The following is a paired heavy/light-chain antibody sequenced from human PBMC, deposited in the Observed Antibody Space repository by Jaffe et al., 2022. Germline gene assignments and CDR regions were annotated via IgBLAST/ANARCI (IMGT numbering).Light chain of an antibody. CDR3: QQLNSPTLT. J-gene: IGKJ4*01. Sequence: DIQLTQSPSFLSASVGDRVTITCRASQGISSYLAWYQQKPGKAPKLLIYAASTLQSGVPSRFSGSGSGTEFTLTISSLQPEDFATYYCQQLNSPTLTFGGGTKVEIK. CDR2: AAS. V-gene: IGKV1-9*01. CDR1: QGISSY.
Heavy chain of an antibody. D-gene: IGHD1-1*01. J-gene: IGHJ3*02. CDR1: GFTFSSYG. CDR3: AKDHLGWNDVFFALLVNDAFDI. CDR2: IRYDGSNK. V-gene: IGHV3-30*02. Sequence: QVQLVESGGGVVQPGGSLRLSCAASGFTFSSYGMHWVRQAPGKGLEWVAFIRYDGSNKYYADSVKGRFTISRDNSKNTLYLQMNSLRAEDTAVYYCAKDHLGWNDVFFALLVNDAFDIWGQGTMVTVSS.